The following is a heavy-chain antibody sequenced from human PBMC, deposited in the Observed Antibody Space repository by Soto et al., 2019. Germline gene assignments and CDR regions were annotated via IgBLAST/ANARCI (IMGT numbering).Heavy chain of an antibody. D-gene: IGHD1-1*01. Sequence: EVQLLESGGSLVQPGGSLRLSCAASGFTFSRHSMRWVRPASGKGLEWVSAISGSGSKTYYADSVKGRFTISRDNSKNTLYLQMNSLRAEDTAVYYCAKENMERGGLFDYWGQGTLVTVSS. CDR2: ISGSGSKT. CDR1: GFTFSRHS. CDR3: AKENMERGGLFDY. J-gene: IGHJ4*02. V-gene: IGHV3-23*01.